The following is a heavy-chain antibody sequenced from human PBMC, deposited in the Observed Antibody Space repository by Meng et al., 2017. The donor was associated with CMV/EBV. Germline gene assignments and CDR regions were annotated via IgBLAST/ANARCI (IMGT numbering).Heavy chain of an antibody. V-gene: IGHV3-11*01. J-gene: IGHJ5*02. D-gene: IGHD3-22*01. Sequence: GESLKISCAASGFTFSDYYMSWIRPAPGKGLEWVSYISSSGSTIYYADSVKGRFTISRDNAKNSLYLQMNSLRAEDTAVYYCAREGRTYYYDSSGYYYVDNWFDPWGQGTLVTVSS. CDR2: ISSSGSTI. CDR3: AREGRTYYYDSSGYYYVDNWFDP. CDR1: GFTFSDYY.